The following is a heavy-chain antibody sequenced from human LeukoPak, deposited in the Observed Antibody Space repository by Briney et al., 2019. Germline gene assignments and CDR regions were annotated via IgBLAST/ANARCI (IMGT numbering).Heavy chain of an antibody. D-gene: IGHD1-26*01. Sequence: NTSETLSLTCAVSGGSISSSNWWSWVRQPPGKGLEWIGEIYHSGSTNYNPSLKSRVTISVDKSKNQFSLKLSSVTAADTAVYYCASTLYSGSHIYFDYWGQGTLVTVSS. J-gene: IGHJ4*02. V-gene: IGHV4-4*02. CDR3: ASTLYSGSHIYFDY. CDR2: IYHSGST. CDR1: GGSISSSNW.